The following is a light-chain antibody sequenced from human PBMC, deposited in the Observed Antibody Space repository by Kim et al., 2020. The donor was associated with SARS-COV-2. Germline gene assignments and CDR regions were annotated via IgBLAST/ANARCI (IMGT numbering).Light chain of an antibody. CDR3: QQYNNYPQT. V-gene: IGKV1-5*03. J-gene: IGKJ2*01. CDR1: QSVSGL. CDR2: RAS. Sequence: DIQMTQSPSTLSASVGDRVIITCRASQSVSGLLAWYQQKAGKSPKLLIYRASFLQSGVPSRFSGSGSGTEFTLTISSLQPDDFATYYCQQYNNYPQTFGQGNKLDI.